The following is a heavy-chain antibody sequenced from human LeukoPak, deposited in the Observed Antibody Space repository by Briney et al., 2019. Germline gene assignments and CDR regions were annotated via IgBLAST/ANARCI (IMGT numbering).Heavy chain of an antibody. Sequence: GGSLTLYWAAAGFTFSSYSMNWVRQAPGKGLEWVSSISSSSSYIYYADSVKGRFTISRDNAKNSLYLQMNSLRAEDTAVYYCARGVVVAANGAYWFDPWGQGTLVTVSS. J-gene: IGHJ5*02. D-gene: IGHD2-15*01. CDR2: ISSSSSYI. CDR3: ARGVVVAANGAYWFDP. CDR1: GFTFSSYS. V-gene: IGHV3-21*01.